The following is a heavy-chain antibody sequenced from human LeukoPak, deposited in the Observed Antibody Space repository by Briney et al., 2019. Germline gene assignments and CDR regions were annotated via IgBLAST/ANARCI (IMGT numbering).Heavy chain of an antibody. V-gene: IGHV1-8*01. Sequence: ASVKVSCKASGYTFTSYDINWVRQATGQGLEWMGWMNPNSGNTGYAQKLQGRVTMTTDTSTSTAYMELRSLRSDDTAVYYCARGGDILTGSLDAFDIWGQGTMVTVSS. CDR1: GYTFTSYD. J-gene: IGHJ3*02. CDR2: MNPNSGNT. CDR3: ARGGDILTGSLDAFDI. D-gene: IGHD3-9*01.